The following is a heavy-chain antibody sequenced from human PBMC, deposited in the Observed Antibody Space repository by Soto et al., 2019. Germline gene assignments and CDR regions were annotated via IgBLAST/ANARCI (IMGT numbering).Heavy chain of an antibody. CDR2: MNPNSGNT. J-gene: IGHJ6*02. Sequence: QVQLVQSGAEVKKPGASVKVSCKASGYTFTSYDINWVRQATGQGLEWMGWMNPNSGNTGYAQKFQGRVNMTMNTSISTAYMELSSLRSEATAVYYCARERTGTTSMDVWGQGTTVTVSS. CDR3: ARERTGTTSMDV. CDR1: GYTFTSYD. D-gene: IGHD1-1*01. V-gene: IGHV1-8*01.